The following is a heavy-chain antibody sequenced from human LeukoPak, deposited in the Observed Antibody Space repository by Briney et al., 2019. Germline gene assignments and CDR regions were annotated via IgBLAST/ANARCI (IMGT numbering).Heavy chain of an antibody. CDR3: AREMSGWFGELSYYYMDV. CDR2: ISAYNGNT. Sequence: GASVKVSCKASGYTFTSYDINWVRQATGQGLEWMGWISAYNGNTNYAQKLQGRVTMTTDTSTSTAYMELRSLRSDDTAVYYCAREMSGWFGELSYYYMDVWGKGTTVTVSS. V-gene: IGHV1-18*01. J-gene: IGHJ6*03. CDR1: GYTFTSYD. D-gene: IGHD3-10*01.